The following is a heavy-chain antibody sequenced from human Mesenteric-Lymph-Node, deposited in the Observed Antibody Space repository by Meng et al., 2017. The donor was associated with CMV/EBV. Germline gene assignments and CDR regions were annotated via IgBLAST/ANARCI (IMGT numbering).Heavy chain of an antibody. V-gene: IGHV1-2*02. J-gene: IGHJ3*02. CDR2: INPNSGGT. CDR1: GYTFTDYY. D-gene: IGHD1-26*01. Sequence: ASVKVSCKASGYTFTDYYMHWVRQAPGQGLEWMGWINPNSGGTHYAQNFQGRVTMTRDTSISTAYMELSRLRSDDTAVYYCARARNSGSYHDAFDIWGQGTMVTVSS. CDR3: ARARNSGSYHDAFDI.